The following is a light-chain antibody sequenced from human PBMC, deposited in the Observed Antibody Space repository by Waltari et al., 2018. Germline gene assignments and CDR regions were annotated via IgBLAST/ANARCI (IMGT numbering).Light chain of an antibody. CDR2: LCS. V-gene: IGKV2-28*01. CDR3: MQARQTPWT. CDR1: QSLLHSSGNTF. J-gene: IGKJ1*01. Sequence: DIVMTQSPLSLSVTPGEPASISCRSSQSLLHSSGNTFLDWYLQKPGQSPQLLIYLCSNRASGVPDRFSGSGSGTDFTLKISRVEAEDVGVYFCMQARQTPWTFGQGTKVEIK.